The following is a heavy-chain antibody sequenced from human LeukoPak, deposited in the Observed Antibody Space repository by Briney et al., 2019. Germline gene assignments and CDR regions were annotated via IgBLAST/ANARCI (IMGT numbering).Heavy chain of an antibody. D-gene: IGHD3-22*01. CDR2: IYPADSDT. CDR1: GYSFTNFW. J-gene: IGHJ4*02. V-gene: IGHV5-51*01. Sequence: GESLKISCKGSGYSFTNFWIGWVRQMPGKGLEWMGIIYPADSDTRYSPSFQGQVTISADKSINTAYLQWSSLKASDTAMYYCARSYYYDSSGYYYSGVGYFDYWGQGTRVTVSS. CDR3: ARSYYYDSSGYYYSGVGYFDY.